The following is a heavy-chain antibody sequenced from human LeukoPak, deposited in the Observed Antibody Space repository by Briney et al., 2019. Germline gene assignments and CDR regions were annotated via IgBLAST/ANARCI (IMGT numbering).Heavy chain of an antibody. V-gene: IGHV4-59*01. D-gene: IGHD2-2*03. CDR2: IYHSGNT. Sequence: WGTLSLTCTVSGGSISSYYWSWIRQPPGKGLEWIGYIYHSGNTNYNPSLKSRVTISVDTSKNQFSLKLSSVTAADTAVYYCASGYCSSTRGLFDPWGQGTLVTISS. CDR3: ASGYCSSTRGLFDP. CDR1: GGSISSYY. J-gene: IGHJ5*02.